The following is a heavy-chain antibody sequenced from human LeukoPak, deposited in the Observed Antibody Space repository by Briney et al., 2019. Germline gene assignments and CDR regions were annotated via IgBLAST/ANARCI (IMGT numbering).Heavy chain of an antibody. V-gene: IGHV4-4*07. CDR2: IYTCGST. CDR1: GGYISSYY. D-gene: IGHD4-17*01. J-gene: IGHJ4*02. Sequence: SETLSLTCTVSGGYISSYYWSWIRQPAGKGLEWIGRIYTCGSTNYNPSLKSRVTMSVDTSKNQFSLKLSSVTAADTAVYYCARDLRYGAYFDYWGQGTLVTVSS. CDR3: ARDLRYGAYFDY.